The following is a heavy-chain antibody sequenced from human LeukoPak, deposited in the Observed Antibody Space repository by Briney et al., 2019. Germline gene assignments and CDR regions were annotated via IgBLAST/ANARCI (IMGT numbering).Heavy chain of an antibody. CDR1: GGTFSSYA. CDR2: IIPIFGTA. V-gene: IGHV1-69*01. Sequence: SSMKVSCKASGGTFSSYAISWVRQAPGQGLEWMGGIIPIFGTANYAQKFQGRVTITADESTSTAYMELSSLRSEDTAVYYCAGYSSSWGFYYYMDVWGKGTTVTVSS. D-gene: IGHD6-13*01. J-gene: IGHJ6*03. CDR3: AGYSSSWGFYYYMDV.